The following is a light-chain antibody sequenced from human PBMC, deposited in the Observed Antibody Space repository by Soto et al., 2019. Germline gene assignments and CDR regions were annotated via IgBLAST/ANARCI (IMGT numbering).Light chain of an antibody. V-gene: IGKV1-5*03. CDR2: LAS. J-gene: IGKJ1*01. Sequence: ATRPTSVGDRVTITVRASQSIRPSLAWYQQKPGKAPKLLVYLASNLQSGVPARFSGSGSGTEFTLSISSLQPDDLATYYCQQYDSHSQMFGPGTKVDI. CDR1: QSIRPS. CDR3: QQYDSHSQM.